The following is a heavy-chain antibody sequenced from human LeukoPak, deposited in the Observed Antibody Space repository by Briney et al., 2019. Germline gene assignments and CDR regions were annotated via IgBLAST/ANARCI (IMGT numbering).Heavy chain of an antibody. CDR2: ISSSSSYI. V-gene: IGHV3-21*01. CDR3: ARDSEQWLVGVFDY. CDR1: GFTFSSYS. J-gene: IGHJ4*02. Sequence: GGSLRLSCAASGFTFSSYSMNWVRQAPGKGLEWVSSISSSSSYIYYADSVKGRFTISRDNAKNSLYLQMNSLSAEDTAVYYCARDSEQWLVGVFDYWGQGTLLTVSS. D-gene: IGHD6-19*01.